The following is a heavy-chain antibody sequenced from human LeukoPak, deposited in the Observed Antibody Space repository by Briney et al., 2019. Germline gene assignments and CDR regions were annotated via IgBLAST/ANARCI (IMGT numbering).Heavy chain of an antibody. CDR3: ARDLGVAVAGTYGMDV. Sequence: SETLSLTCTVSGGSISIYYWSWIRQPPGKGLEWIGYIYYSGSTNYNPSLKSRVTISVDTSKNQFSLKLSSVTAADTAVYYCARDLGVAVAGTYGMDVWGQGTTVTVSS. V-gene: IGHV4-59*01. D-gene: IGHD6-19*01. CDR2: IYYSGST. CDR1: GGSISIYY. J-gene: IGHJ6*02.